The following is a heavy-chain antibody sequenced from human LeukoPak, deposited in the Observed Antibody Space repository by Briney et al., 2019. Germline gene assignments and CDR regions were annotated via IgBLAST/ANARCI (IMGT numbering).Heavy chain of an antibody. D-gene: IGHD3-22*01. J-gene: IGHJ4*02. CDR2: IYYSGST. CDR3: ARGVTGYYYTSYYFDY. V-gene: IGHV4-31*03. Sequence: PSQTLSLTCTVSGGSISSGGFYWSWIRQHPGKGLEWIGYIYYSGSTYYNPSLKSRVTISVDTSKNQFSLKLSSVTAADTAVYYCARGVTGYYYTSYYFDYRGQGTLVTVSS. CDR1: GGSISSGGFY.